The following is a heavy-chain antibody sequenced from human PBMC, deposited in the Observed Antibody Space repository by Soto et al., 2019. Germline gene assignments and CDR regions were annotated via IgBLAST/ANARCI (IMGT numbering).Heavy chain of an antibody. V-gene: IGHV3-30-3*01. CDR2: ISYHGTTK. CDR1: GFTFSSYA. CDR3: LRDKNVAARGFEDWFDP. Sequence: QVQLVESGGGVVQPGTSLRLSCGASGFTFSSYAMHWLRQAPGKGLEWVAAISYHGTTKFYADSVRGRFTISRDNSLDTLYLQMNNLRTEDTALYYCLRDKNVAARGFEDWFDPWGQGTLVTVSS. D-gene: IGHD6-6*01. J-gene: IGHJ5*02.